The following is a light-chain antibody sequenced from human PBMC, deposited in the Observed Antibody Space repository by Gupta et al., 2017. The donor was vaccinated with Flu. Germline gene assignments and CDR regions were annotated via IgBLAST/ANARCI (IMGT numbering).Light chain of an antibody. Sequence: QSALTQPPSAAGSLGQSVTISCTGGSRDVGGYYYVSWYLQHPGRAPKLLISDVNQRPSGVPDRFSGYKSGNTASLTVSGLQAEDEAAYFCSSYAGSNNVVFGGGTNLTVL. V-gene: IGLV2-8*01. CDR2: DVN. J-gene: IGLJ3*02. CDR3: SSYAGSNNVV. CDR1: SRDVGGYYY.